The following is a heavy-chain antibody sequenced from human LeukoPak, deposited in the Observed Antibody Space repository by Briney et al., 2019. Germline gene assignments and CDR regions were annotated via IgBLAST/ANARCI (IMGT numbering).Heavy chain of an antibody. CDR2: ISGSGGNT. J-gene: IGHJ4*02. V-gene: IGHV3-23*01. D-gene: IGHD3-22*01. CDR3: AKGGVGMIVVE. CDR1: GFTFSSYA. Sequence: GSLRLSCAASGFTFSSYAMSWVRQAPGKGLDWVSAISGSGGNTYYADSVKGRFTISRDNSKNTLYLQMNSLRAEDTAVYYCAKGGVGMIVVEWGQGTLVTVSS.